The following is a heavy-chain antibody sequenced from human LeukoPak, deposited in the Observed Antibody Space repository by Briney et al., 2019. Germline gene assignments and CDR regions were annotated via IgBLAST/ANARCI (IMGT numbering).Heavy chain of an antibody. CDR2: INHSGST. J-gene: IGHJ4*02. CDR3: ARVRGYGYYDILTGYYRGTEFDY. Sequence: ETLSLTCAVYGGSFSGYYWSWIRQPPGKGLEWIGEINHSGSTNYNPSLKSRVTISVDTSKNQFSLKLSSVTAADTAVYYCARVRGYGYYDILTGYYRGTEFDYWGQGTLVTVSS. D-gene: IGHD3-9*01. V-gene: IGHV4-34*01. CDR1: GGSFSGYY.